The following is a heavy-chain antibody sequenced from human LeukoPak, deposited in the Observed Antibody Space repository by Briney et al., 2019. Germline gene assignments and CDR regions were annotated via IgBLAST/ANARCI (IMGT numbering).Heavy chain of an antibody. CDR2: MYHTGST. D-gene: IGHD6-6*01. V-gene: IGHV4-4*09. CDR1: GDSISTYF. Sequence: SETLSLTCTVSGDSISTYFWSWIRQPPGKGLEYIGYMYHTGSTNCNPSLKSRVTISLDTSKNQFSLKLNSVTAADTAVYYCARFGTSSSRFFDQWGQGTLVTVSS. J-gene: IGHJ4*02. CDR3: ARFGTSSSRFFDQ.